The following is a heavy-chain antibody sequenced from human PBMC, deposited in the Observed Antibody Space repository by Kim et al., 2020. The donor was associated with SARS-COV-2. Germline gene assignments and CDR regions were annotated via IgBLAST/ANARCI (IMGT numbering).Heavy chain of an antibody. Sequence: GGSPRLSCAASGFTFSRYAMHWVRQAPGKGLEWLAHIRDDGSGQYYADSVKGRFAISRDNSKNMLYLQINSLRAEDTAVFYCTKDQYGSVSTATGMDVWG. CDR3: TKDQYGSVSTATGMDV. CDR2: IRDDGSGQ. D-gene: IGHD3-10*01. V-gene: IGHV3-30*09. CDR1: GFTFSRYA. J-gene: IGHJ6*01.